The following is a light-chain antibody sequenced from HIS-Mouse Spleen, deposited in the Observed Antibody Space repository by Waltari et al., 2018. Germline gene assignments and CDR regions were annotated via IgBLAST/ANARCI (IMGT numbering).Light chain of an antibody. CDR2: DVS. V-gene: IGLV2-14*03. CDR1: SSDVGGYNY. CDR3: SSYTSSSFNVV. Sequence: QSALTQPASVSGSPGQSITISCTGTSSDVGGYNYVSWYQQHPGKAPKLMIDDVSNRPSWVSKRCSGSKSGNTASLTISGLQAEDEADYYCSSYTSSSFNVVFGGGTKLTVL. J-gene: IGLJ2*01.